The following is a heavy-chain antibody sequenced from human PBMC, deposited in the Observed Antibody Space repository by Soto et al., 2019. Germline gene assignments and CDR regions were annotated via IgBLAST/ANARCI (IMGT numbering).Heavy chain of an antibody. V-gene: IGHV4-59*01. J-gene: IGHJ4*02. CDR2: IYYSGST. Sequence: PSGTLSLTCTVSGGSISSYYWGWIRQPPGKGLEWIGYIYYSGSTNYNPSLKSRVTISVDTSKNQFSLKLSSVTAADTAVYYCARGIAAAGDFDYWGQGTLVTVSS. D-gene: IGHD6-13*01. CDR1: GGSISSYY. CDR3: ARGIAAAGDFDY.